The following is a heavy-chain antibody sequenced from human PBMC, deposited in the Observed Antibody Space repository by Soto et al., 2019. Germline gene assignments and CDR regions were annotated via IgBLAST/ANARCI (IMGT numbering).Heavy chain of an antibody. CDR3: ARGSSGSSSWYTIDPV. CDR1: GYTFTSYG. CDR2: ISAYNGNT. Sequence: QVQLVQSGAEVKKPGASVKVSCKASGYTFTSYGISWVRQAPGQGLEWMGWISAYNGNTNYAQKLQGRVTMTTDTXTXXAYMELRSLRSDDTAVYYCARGSSGSSSWYTIDPVWGQGTLVTVSS. J-gene: IGHJ4*02. D-gene: IGHD6-13*01. V-gene: IGHV1-18*01.